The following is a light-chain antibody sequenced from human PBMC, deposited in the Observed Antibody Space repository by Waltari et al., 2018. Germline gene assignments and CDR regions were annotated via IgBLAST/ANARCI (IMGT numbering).Light chain of an antibody. J-gene: IGLJ3*02. Sequence: QSVLTQPPSASGTPGQTVTISCSGGDSNIARNSVNWYQKFPGAAPKLLIFRNNQRPSGVPGRLSGSKSGTSASLAISGLQSEDESDYFWAAWDDSRNGWVFGEGTRVAVL. V-gene: IGLV1-44*01. CDR3: AAWDDSRNGWV. CDR1: DSNIARNS. CDR2: RNN.